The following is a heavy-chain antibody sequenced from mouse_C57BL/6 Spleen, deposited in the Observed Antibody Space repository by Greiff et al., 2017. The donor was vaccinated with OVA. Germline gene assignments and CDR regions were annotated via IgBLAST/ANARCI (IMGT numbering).Heavy chain of an antibody. CDR2: ISYDGSN. CDR1: GYSITSGYY. CDR3: ARGDSYYYGSLYYFDY. J-gene: IGHJ2*01. D-gene: IGHD1-1*01. V-gene: IGHV3-6*01. Sequence: ESGPGLVKPSQSLSLTCSVTGYSITSGYYWNWIRQFPGNKLEWMGYISYDGSNNYNPSLKNRISITRDTSKNQFFLKLNSVTTEDTATYYCARGDSYYYGSLYYFDYWGQGTTLTVSS.